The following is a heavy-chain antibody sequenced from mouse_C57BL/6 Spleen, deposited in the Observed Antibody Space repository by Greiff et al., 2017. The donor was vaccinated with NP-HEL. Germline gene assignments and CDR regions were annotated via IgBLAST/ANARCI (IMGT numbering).Heavy chain of an antibody. CDR2: ISSGSSTI. V-gene: IGHV5-17*01. CDR1: GFTFSDYG. Sequence: EVKVVESGGGLVKPGGSLKLSCAASGFTFSDYGMHWVRQAPEKGLEWVAYISSGSSTIYYADTVKGRFTISRDNAKNTLFLQMTSLRSEDTAMYYCAKGYDYDGSYYAMDYWGQGTSVTVSS. J-gene: IGHJ4*01. CDR3: AKGYDYDGSYYAMDY. D-gene: IGHD2-4*01.